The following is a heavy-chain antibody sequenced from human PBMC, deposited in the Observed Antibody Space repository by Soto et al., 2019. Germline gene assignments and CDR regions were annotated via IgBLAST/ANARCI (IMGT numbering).Heavy chain of an antibody. CDR1: GFTVSSNY. CDR3: ARTLRGSGWYVR. Sequence: EVQLVESGGGLVQPGGSLRLSCAASGFTVSSNYMSWVRQAPGKGLEWVSVIYSGGSTYYADSVKGRFTISRDNSKNTLYLQMTSLRGEDTAVYYCARTLRGSGWYVRWGQGTLVTVSS. V-gene: IGHV3-66*01. J-gene: IGHJ4*02. D-gene: IGHD6-19*01. CDR2: IYSGGST.